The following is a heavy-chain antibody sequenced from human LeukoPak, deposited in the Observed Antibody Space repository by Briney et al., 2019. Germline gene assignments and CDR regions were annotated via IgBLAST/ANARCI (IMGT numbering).Heavy chain of an antibody. D-gene: IGHD7-27*01. V-gene: IGHV4-39*01. CDR2: ISYSGTN. Sequence: PSETLSLTCTVSGGSVSSSTYYRGWLRQPPGKGLEWIGSISYSGTNYNNPSLKSRVSISIDTSKNQFSVKLTSVSAADTAMYYCASLGTLRSWGQGTLVTVSS. CDR3: ASLGTLRS. J-gene: IGHJ5*02. CDR1: GGSVSSSTYY.